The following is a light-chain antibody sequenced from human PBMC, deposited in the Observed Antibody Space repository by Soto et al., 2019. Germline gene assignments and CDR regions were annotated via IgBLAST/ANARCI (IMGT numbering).Light chain of an antibody. J-gene: IGKJ1*01. Sequence: EIVMTQSPSTLSASAGDRATLPCRASQSISSRLAWYQQKPGKAPRLLIYGASTMATGIPSRFSGSGSGTEFTLTISSLQPDDFATYYCQQYNSWPQTFGQGTKVDIK. V-gene: IGKV1-5*01. CDR3: QQYNSWPQT. CDR2: GAS. CDR1: QSISSR.